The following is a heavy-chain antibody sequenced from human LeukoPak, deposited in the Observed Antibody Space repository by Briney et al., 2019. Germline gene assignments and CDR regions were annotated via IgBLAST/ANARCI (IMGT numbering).Heavy chain of an antibody. CDR2: ISGRGEST. V-gene: IGHV3-23*01. Sequence: EGSLRLSCAASGFTFSSYTVSWVRQAPGEGLEWLSAISGRGESTFYAPSVKGRFAISRDNSDNTLYLQMSSLRVDDTAVYFCAKERQTGDYFTSDYWGQGTLVTASS. D-gene: IGHD4-17*01. CDR1: GFTFSSYT. J-gene: IGHJ4*02. CDR3: AKERQTGDYFTSDY.